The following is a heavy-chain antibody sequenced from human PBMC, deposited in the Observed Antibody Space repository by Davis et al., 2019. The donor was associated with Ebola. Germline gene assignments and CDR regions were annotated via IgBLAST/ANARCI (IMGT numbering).Heavy chain of an antibody. D-gene: IGHD1-26*01. CDR1: AFISRSYV. Sequence: GESLKISCAASAFISRSYVMSWVRPAPGKGLEWVSTHGTSGDTYYADSVKGRFTISRDNSKNTLYLQMNGLRVEDTAIYYCVKDTSTIWFDIWGQGTMVTVSS. J-gene: IGHJ3*02. V-gene: IGHV3-23*01. CDR3: VKDTSTIWFDI. CDR2: HGTSGDT.